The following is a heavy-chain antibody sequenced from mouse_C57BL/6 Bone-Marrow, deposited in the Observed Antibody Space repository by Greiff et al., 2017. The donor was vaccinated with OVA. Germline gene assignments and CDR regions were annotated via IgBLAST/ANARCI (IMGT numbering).Heavy chain of an antibody. V-gene: IGHV1-55*01. J-gene: IGHJ4*01. CDR2: IYPGSGST. CDR1: GYTFTSYW. Sequence: QVQLQQSGAELVKPGASVKMSCKASGYTFTSYWISWVKQRPGQGLEWIGDIYPGSGSTNYNEKFKSKATLTVDTSSSTAYMQLSSLTSEDSAVYYCAWDLPYYYAMDYWGQGTSVTVSS. D-gene: IGHD4-1*01. CDR3: AWDLPYYYAMDY.